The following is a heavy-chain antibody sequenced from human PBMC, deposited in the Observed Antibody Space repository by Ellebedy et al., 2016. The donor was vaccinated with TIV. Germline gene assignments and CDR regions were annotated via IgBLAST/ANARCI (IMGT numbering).Heavy chain of an antibody. J-gene: IGHJ4*02. CDR1: GFTFSSYS. CDR2: ISSSSSYI. Sequence: GESLKISCAASGFTFSSYSMNWVRQAPGKGLEWVSSISSSSSYIYYADSVKGRFTISRDNAKNSLYLQMNSLRAEDTAVYYCARGDILRASDYWGQGTLVTVS. CDR3: ARGDILRASDY. D-gene: IGHD3-9*01. V-gene: IGHV3-21*01.